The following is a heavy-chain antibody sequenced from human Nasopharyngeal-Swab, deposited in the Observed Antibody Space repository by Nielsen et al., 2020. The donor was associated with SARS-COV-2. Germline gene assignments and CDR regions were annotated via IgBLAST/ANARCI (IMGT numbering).Heavy chain of an antibody. D-gene: IGHD3-3*01. CDR1: GGSISSGGYY. V-gene: IGHV4-31*01. Sequence: SETLSLTCTVSGGSISSGGYYWSWIRQHPGKGLEWIGYIYYSGSTYYNPSLKSQVTISVDTSKNQFSLKLSSVTAADTAVYYCARDSLKVGVVIPYYYYGMDVWGQGTTVTVSS. CDR3: ARDSLKVGVVIPYYYYGMDV. J-gene: IGHJ6*02. CDR2: IYYSGST.